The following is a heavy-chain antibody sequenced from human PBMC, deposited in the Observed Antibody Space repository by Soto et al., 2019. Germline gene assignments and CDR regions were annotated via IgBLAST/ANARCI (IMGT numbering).Heavy chain of an antibody. Sequence: ASVKVSCKASGYTFTSYGISWVRQAPGQGLEWMGWISAYNGNTNYAQKLQGRVTMTTDTSTSTAYMELRSLRSDDTAVYYCARGSTMVRGVIWGSGYYYYYGMDVWGQGTTVTVSS. CDR3: ARGSTMVRGVIWGSGYYYYYGMDV. J-gene: IGHJ6*02. CDR1: GYTFTSYG. V-gene: IGHV1-18*04. CDR2: ISAYNGNT. D-gene: IGHD3-10*01.